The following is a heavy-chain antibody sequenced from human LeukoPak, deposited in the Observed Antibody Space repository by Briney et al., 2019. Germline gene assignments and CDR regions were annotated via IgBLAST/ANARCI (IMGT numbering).Heavy chain of an antibody. CDR1: GYTFTSYD. Sequence: ASVKVSCKASGYTFTSYDINWVRQATGQGLEWMGWMNPNSGNTGYAQKFQGRVTITRNTSISTAYMELSSLRAEDTAVYYCARNPYDILTGFYKNPGGFDFWGQGTLVTVSS. CDR2: MNPNSGNT. CDR3: ARNPYDILTGFYKNPGGFDF. D-gene: IGHD3-9*01. J-gene: IGHJ4*02. V-gene: IGHV1-8*03.